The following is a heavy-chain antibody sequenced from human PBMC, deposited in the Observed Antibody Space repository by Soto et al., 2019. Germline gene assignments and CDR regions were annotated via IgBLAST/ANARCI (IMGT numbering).Heavy chain of an antibody. Sequence: QVQLVQSGAEVKRPGASVKVSCKASGYTFTGYGIAWVRQAPGQGLEWMGWISAYNGNTLQTQKFQDRLTMTTDTSANTAYMELRSLRSDDTAVSYCARPLGGYGDYALPLNYWGQGTLVSVSS. V-gene: IGHV1-18*04. J-gene: IGHJ4*02. CDR3: ARPLGGYGDYALPLNY. D-gene: IGHD4-17*01. CDR2: ISAYNGNT. CDR1: GYTFTGYG.